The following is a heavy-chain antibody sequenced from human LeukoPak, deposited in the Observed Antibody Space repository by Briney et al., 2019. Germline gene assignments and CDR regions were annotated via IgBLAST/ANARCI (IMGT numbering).Heavy chain of an antibody. CDR3: ARDERYDSSGYPFDY. J-gene: IGHJ4*02. Sequence: GASVKVSCKASEYTFTGYYIHWVRQAPGQGLEWMGWINPNSGATNYAQKFQGRVTMTRDTSISTAYMELSRLRSDDTAVYYCARDERYDSSGYPFDYWGQGTLVTVSS. V-gene: IGHV1-2*02. CDR2: INPNSGAT. D-gene: IGHD3-22*01. CDR1: EYTFTGYY.